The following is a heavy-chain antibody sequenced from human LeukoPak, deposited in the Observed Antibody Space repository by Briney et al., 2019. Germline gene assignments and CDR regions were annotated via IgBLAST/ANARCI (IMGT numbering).Heavy chain of an antibody. CDR2: IIPIFGTA. J-gene: IGHJ4*02. Sequence: SVKVSCKASGGTFSSYAISWVRQAPGQGLEWMGGIIPIFGTANYAQKFQGRVTMSRDTSTTTVYMELSSLRSEDTAVYYCARRVNGYDAFYFDYWGQGTLVTVSS. V-gene: IGHV1-69*05. D-gene: IGHD5-12*01. CDR1: GGTFSSYA. CDR3: ARRVNGYDAFYFDY.